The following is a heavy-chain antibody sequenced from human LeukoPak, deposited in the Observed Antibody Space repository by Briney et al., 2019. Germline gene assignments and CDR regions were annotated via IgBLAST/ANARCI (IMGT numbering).Heavy chain of an antibody. V-gene: IGHV4-31*03. CDR2: IYYSGST. Sequence: SQTLSLTCTVSGGSISSGGYYWSWIRQHPGKGLEWVGYIYYSGSTYYNPSLKSRVTISVDTSKNQFSLKLSSVTAADTAVYYCARGDTAMGINFDYWGQGTLVTVSS. CDR1: GGSISSGGYY. D-gene: IGHD5-18*01. CDR3: ARGDTAMGINFDY. J-gene: IGHJ4*02.